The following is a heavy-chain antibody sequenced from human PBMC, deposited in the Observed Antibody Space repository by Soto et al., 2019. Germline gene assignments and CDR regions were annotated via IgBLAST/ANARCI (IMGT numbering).Heavy chain of an antibody. D-gene: IGHD2-2*01. V-gene: IGHV4-30-2*01. CDR1: GGSISSGGYS. J-gene: IGHJ5*02. Sequence: QLQVQESGSGLVKPSQSLSLTCAVSGGSISSGGYSWSWIRQPPGKGLEWIGYIYHSGSTYYNPSLKSRVTISVDRSKNQFSLKLSSVTAADTAVYYCARVPDRWGQGTLVTVSS. CDR3: ARVPDR. CDR2: IYHSGST.